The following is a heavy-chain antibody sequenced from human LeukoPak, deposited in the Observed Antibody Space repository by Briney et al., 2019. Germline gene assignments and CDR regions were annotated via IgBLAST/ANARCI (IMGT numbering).Heavy chain of an antibody. J-gene: IGHJ3*02. CDR1: GFTISSSY. Sequence: GGSLRLSCAASGFTISSSYMSWVRQVPGKGLVWVSRIATDGSGTTYADYVKGRFTISRDNAENTLYLQMNSLRAEDTAVYYCARDKYGGNSNAFDIWGQGTLVTVSS. CDR3: ARDKYGGNSNAFDI. D-gene: IGHD4-23*01. V-gene: IGHV3-74*01. CDR2: IATDGSGT.